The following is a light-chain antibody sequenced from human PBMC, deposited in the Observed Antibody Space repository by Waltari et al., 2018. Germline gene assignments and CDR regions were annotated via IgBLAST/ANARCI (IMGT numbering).Light chain of an antibody. CDR1: ERVLYSRNNKDH. CDR3: QQYYNTPLT. Sequence: DIVMTQSPESLAVSLGERAPINCKSSERVLYSRNNKDHLAWYQQKPGQRPKLLIYWASTRESGVPDRFSGSGSETEFTLTINSLQAEDVAVYYCQQYYNTPLTFGGGTKVEIK. V-gene: IGKV4-1*01. J-gene: IGKJ4*01. CDR2: WAS.